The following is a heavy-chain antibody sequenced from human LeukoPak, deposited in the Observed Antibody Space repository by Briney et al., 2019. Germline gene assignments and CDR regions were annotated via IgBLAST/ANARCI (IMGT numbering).Heavy chain of an antibody. D-gene: IGHD3-9*01. CDR2: ISAYNGNT. CDR3: ASSRYYDILTGRTRYYYYYMDV. V-gene: IGHV1-18*01. CDR1: GYTFTSYG. Sequence: ASVKVSCKASGYTFTSYGISWVRQAPGQGLEWMGWISAYNGNTNYAQKLQGRVTMTTDTSTSTAYMELRSLRSDDTAVYYCASSRYYDILTGRTRYYYYYMDVWGKGTTVTVSS. J-gene: IGHJ6*03.